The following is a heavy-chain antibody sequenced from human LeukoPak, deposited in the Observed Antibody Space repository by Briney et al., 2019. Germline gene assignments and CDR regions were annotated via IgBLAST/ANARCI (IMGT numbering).Heavy chain of an antibody. CDR1: GFTFSSYS. V-gene: IGHV3-21*01. CDR3: ARGSPVRGDY. J-gene: IGHJ4*02. CDR2: ISSSSSYI. Sequence: GGSLRLSCAASGFTFSSYSMNWVRQAPGKGLEWVSSISSSSSYIYYADSVKGRFTISRDNAKNSLYLQMNSLRAEDTAGYYCARGSPVRGDYWGQGTLVTVSS. D-gene: IGHD2-15*01.